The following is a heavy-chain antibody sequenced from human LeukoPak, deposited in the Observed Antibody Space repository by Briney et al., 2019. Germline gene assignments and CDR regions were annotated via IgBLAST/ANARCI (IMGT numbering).Heavy chain of an antibody. CDR3: AKVSEDTVVVNPIFDY. V-gene: IGHV3-23*01. CDR2: ISGSGGST. D-gene: IGHD5-18*01. CDR1: GFTFSSYA. Sequence: PGGSLRLSCAASGFTFSSYAMSWVRQAPGKGLEWVSAISGSGGSTFYADSVRGRFTISRDTSKNTLFLQMNSLRVEDTAVYYCAKVSEDTVVVNPIFDYWGQGTLVIVSS. J-gene: IGHJ4*02.